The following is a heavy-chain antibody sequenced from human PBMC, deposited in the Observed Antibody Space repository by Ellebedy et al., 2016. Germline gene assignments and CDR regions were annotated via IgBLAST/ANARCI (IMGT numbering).Heavy chain of an antibody. D-gene: IGHD2-8*02. CDR2: ISGSGGST. Sequence: GGSLRLSXAASGFTFSSYAMSWVRQAPGKGLEWVSAISGSGGSTYYADSVKGRFTISRDNSKNTLYLQMNSLRAEDTAVYYCAKDVIPSYWYYFDYWGQGTLVTVSS. V-gene: IGHV3-23*01. J-gene: IGHJ4*02. CDR3: AKDVIPSYWYYFDY. CDR1: GFTFSSYA.